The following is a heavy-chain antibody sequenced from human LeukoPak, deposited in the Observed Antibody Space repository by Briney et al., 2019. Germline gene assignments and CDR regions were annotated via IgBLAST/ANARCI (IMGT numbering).Heavy chain of an antibody. J-gene: IGHJ4*02. CDR1: GFTFSSYG. D-gene: IGHD3-10*01. Sequence: SGGSLRLSCAASGFTFSSYGMHWVRQAPGKGLEWVAVISYDGRNKYYADSVKGRFTISRDNSKSTLYLQMNSLRAEDTAVYYCATGGLLWFGELSDYWGQGTLVTVSS. V-gene: IGHV3-30*19. CDR2: ISYDGRNK. CDR3: ATGGLLWFGELSDY.